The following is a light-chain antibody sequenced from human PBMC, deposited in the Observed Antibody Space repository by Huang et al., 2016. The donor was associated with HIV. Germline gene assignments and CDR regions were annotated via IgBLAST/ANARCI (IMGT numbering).Light chain of an antibody. CDR2: WAT. Sequence: DIVMTQSPDPLAVSPVERATIHCKSSQTVLYSLNKKNYLDWFQQKPGRPPRLIIYWATTRVAGVPDRFSGSGSGTDFTPTINNLQPEDVAVYFCLQDYSVPQTVGHGTNVEIK. V-gene: IGKV4-1*01. CDR1: QTVLYSLNKKNY. CDR3: LQDYSVPQT. J-gene: IGKJ1*01.